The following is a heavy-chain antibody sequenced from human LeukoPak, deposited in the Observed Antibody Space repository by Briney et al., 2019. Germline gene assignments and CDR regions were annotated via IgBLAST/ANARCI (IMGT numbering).Heavy chain of an antibody. J-gene: IGHJ4*02. V-gene: IGHV1-2*02. CDR2: INPNSGGT. Sequence: ASVKVSCKASGYTFTSYDINWVRQAPGQGLEWMGWINPNSGGTNYAQKFQGRVTMTRDTSISTAYMELSRLRSDDTAVYYCARGPRGGVAAAGTELDYWGQGTLVTVSS. CDR3: ARGPRGGVAAAGTELDY. CDR1: GYTFTSYD. D-gene: IGHD6-13*01.